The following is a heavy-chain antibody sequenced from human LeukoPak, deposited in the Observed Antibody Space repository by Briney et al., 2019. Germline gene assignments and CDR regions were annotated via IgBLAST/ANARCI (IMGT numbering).Heavy chain of an antibody. CDR3: ARVSGSYSGYYFDY. CDR2: ISGSGGST. J-gene: IGHJ4*02. CDR1: GFTFSSYA. D-gene: IGHD1-26*01. V-gene: IGHV3-23*01. Sequence: GGSLRLSCAASGFTFSSYAMSWVRQAPGKGLEWVSAISGSGGSTYYADSVKGRFTISRDNAKNSLYLQMNSLRAEDTAVYYCARVSGSYSGYYFDYWGQGTLVTVSS.